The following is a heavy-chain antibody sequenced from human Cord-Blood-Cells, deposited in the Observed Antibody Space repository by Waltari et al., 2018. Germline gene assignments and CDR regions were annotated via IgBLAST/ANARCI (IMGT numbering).Heavy chain of an antibody. V-gene: IGHV1-69*09. CDR1: GGTFSSYA. D-gene: IGHD2-21*02. Sequence: QVQLVQSGAEVKKPGSSVKVSCKASGGTFSSYAISWVRQAPGQGLEWMGRINPSLGIANYAQKFQDRVTITADKSTSTAYMELSSLRSEDTAVYYCARDGGDYWFDPWGQGTLVTVSS. J-gene: IGHJ5*02. CDR2: INPSLGIA. CDR3: ARDGGDYWFDP.